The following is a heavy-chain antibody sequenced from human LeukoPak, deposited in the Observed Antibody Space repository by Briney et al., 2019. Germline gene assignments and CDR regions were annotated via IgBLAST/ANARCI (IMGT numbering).Heavy chain of an antibody. J-gene: IGHJ4*02. Sequence: GGSLRLSCAASGFTFSSYGMHWVRQAPGKGLEWVAVISYDPSTKYYKDSVKGRFTISRDNAKNTLYLQMNSLRAEDTAVYYCARVPGGIANYFDYWGQGTLVSVSS. CDR3: ARVPGGIANYFDY. V-gene: IGHV3-30*03. CDR2: ISYDPSTK. CDR1: GFTFSSYG. D-gene: IGHD6-13*01.